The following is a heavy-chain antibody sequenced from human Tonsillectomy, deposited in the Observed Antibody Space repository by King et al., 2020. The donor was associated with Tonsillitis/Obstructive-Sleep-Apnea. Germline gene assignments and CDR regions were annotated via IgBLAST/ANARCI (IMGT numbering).Heavy chain of an antibody. Sequence: VQLQESGPGLVKPSETLSLTCTVSGGSINSYYWSWIRQPPGKGLEWIGYIYYTGRTTYNPSLRSRVTISVHKSNNQFSLNLSSVTAADTALYYCTRGPNWFDRWGQGTLVIVSS. J-gene: IGHJ5*02. CDR1: GGSINSYY. CDR3: TRGPNWFDR. CDR2: IYYTGRT. V-gene: IGHV4-59*01.